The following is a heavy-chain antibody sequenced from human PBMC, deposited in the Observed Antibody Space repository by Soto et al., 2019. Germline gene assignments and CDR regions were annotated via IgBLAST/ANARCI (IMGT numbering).Heavy chain of an antibody. D-gene: IGHD1-26*01. J-gene: IGHJ5*02. CDR1: GFTFSGSA. CDR2: SRSKANSYAT. V-gene: IGHV3-73*01. CDR3: TGGVRGATTGVWGFDP. Sequence: EVQLVESGGGLVQPGGSLKLSCAASGFTFSGSAMHWVRQASGKGLEWVGRSRSKANSYATAYAASVKGRFTISRDDSTTTAYLQMNSLKAEDTAVYYCTGGVRGATTGVWGFDPWGQGTLVTVSS.